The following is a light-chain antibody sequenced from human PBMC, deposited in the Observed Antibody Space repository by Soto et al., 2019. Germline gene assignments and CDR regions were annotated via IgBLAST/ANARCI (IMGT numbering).Light chain of an antibody. J-gene: IGKJ1*01. Sequence: DIVMTQSPDSLTVSLGERATIICKSSQSLLYSFNNKNYLAWYQQKPGQPPKLLIHSASNREFGVPDRISGNESGTDFTLTIRALHTEDVAVYYCHQYYESTWTFGQGTKVAIK. V-gene: IGKV4-1*01. CDR3: HQYYESTWT. CDR2: SAS. CDR1: QSLLYSFNNKNY.